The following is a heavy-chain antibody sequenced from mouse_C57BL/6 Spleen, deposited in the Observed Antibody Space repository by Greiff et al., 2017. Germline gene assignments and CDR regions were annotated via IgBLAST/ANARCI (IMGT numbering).Heavy chain of an antibody. D-gene: IGHD4-1*02. CDR1: GFTFTDYY. V-gene: IGHV7-3*01. CDR2: IRNKANGYTT. J-gene: IGHJ2*01. CDR3: ARFQRGREGGYFDY. Sequence: EVMLVESGGGLVQPGGSLSLSCAASGFTFTDYYMSWVRQPPGQALEWLGFIRNKANGYTTEYSASVKGRFTISRDNSQSILYLQMNALRAEDSATDYCARFQRGREGGYFDYWGQGTTLTVSS.